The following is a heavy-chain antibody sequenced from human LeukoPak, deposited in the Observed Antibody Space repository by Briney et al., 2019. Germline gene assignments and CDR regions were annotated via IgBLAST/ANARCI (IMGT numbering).Heavy chain of an antibody. D-gene: IGHD3-10*01. V-gene: IGHV3-7*03. CDR3: ARDYGWSFAN. Sequence: GGSLRLSCTSSGFSFSSHWMNWVRQAPGKGPEWVANIKYDGSEQYYGDSVKGRFSISRDNTKNLLYLQMTRLRVEDTAVYYCARDYGWSFANWGQGTLVTVSS. J-gene: IGHJ1*01. CDR2: IKYDGSEQ. CDR1: GFSFSSHW.